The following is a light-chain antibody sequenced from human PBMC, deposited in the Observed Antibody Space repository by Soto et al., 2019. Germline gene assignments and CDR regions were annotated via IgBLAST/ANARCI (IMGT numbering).Light chain of an antibody. J-gene: IGKJ5*01. CDR3: QQHGQWPIT. Sequence: EIVMAQSPATLSVSPGERATLSCGGSQSVNSNYLAWYQQKPGQAPRLLIYGISKRATDIPDRFSGSGSGTEFTLTISSLQPEDFATYYCQQHGQWPITFGQGTRLEI. CDR2: GIS. CDR1: QSVNSN. V-gene: IGKV3D-15*01.